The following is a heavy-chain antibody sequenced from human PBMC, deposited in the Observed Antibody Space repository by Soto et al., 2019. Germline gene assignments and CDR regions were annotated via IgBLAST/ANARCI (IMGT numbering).Heavy chain of an antibody. Sequence: SVKVSCQASGGTFSSYTIRWVRQAPGQGLEWMGGIIPIFGTANYAQKFQGRVTITADESTSTAYMELSSLRSEDTAGYYCARVSEQANVDCWGQGTLVTVSS. CDR1: GGTFSSYT. V-gene: IGHV1-69*13. CDR2: IIPIFGTA. CDR3: ARVSEQANVDC. J-gene: IGHJ4*02. D-gene: IGHD2-8*01.